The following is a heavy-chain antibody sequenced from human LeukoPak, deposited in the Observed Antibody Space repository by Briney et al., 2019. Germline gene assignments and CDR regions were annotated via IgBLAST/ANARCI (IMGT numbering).Heavy chain of an antibody. D-gene: IGHD4-23*01. CDR3: AGDYEGNLAFDI. J-gene: IGHJ3*02. Sequence: GRSLRLSCAASGFTFRRYGMFWVRQAPGKGLEWVSSISSSSTYIYYADSLEGRFTISRDNVRNSLYLQMNSLRAEDTAVYYCAGDYEGNLAFDIWGHGTMVTVSS. V-gene: IGHV3-21*01. CDR2: ISSSSTYI. CDR1: GFTFRRYG.